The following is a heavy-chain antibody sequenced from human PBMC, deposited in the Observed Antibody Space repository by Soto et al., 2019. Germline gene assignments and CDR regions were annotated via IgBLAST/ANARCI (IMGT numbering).Heavy chain of an antibody. CDR3: ARTVGAAYYFDF. D-gene: IGHD1-26*01. J-gene: IGHJ4*02. Sequence: SETLSLTCTVSGDSMTKYYWSWIRQTAGKGLEWIGRVYMSGSTNYNPSLKSRVTMSIDTSNNHFSLDLKSVTAADTAVYYCARTVGAAYYFDFWGQGALVTVSS. CDR1: GDSMTKYY. CDR2: VYMSGST. V-gene: IGHV4-4*07.